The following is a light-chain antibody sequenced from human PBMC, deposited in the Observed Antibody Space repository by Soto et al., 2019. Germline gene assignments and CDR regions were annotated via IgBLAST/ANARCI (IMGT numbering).Light chain of an antibody. CDR3: GSYAGGYIFV. CDR1: SSDVGRYNY. J-gene: IGLJ1*01. Sequence: QSALTKPRSVSGSPGQSVTISCTGTSSDVGRYNYVSWYQQHPGKAPKLIIYDVTKRPSGVPDRFSGSKSGNTASLTISGPQPEDEVDYSCGSYAGGYIFVFGTGTKGT. V-gene: IGLV2-11*01. CDR2: DVT.